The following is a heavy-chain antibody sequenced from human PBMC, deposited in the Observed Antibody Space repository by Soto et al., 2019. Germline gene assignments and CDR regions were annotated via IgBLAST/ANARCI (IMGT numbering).Heavy chain of an antibody. J-gene: IGHJ6*02. CDR2: IRAYNGNT. CDR1: GYTFTSYD. V-gene: IGHV1-18*01. Sequence: QVQLVQSGAEVKKPGASVKVSCKASGYTFTSYDISWERQAPGQGLEWMGWIRAYNGNTNYAQKLQGRVHMTTDTSTSKAYMALSGLRSDDTAVYYCARDLPAMDVWGQGPTVTVSS. CDR3: ARDLPAMDV.